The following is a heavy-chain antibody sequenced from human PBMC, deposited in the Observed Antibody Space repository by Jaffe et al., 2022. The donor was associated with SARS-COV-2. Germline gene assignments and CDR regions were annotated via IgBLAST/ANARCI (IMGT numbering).Heavy chain of an antibody. CDR3: ARDNTAERKDFDY. CDR1: GFTFSSYS. J-gene: IGHJ4*02. CDR2: ISSDGSTK. Sequence: QVQLVESGGGVVQPGRSLRLSCAASGFTFSSYSIHWVRQAPGKGLDWVAVISSDGSTKIYADSVKGRFTISRDNSKNTLYLQMNSLRGEDTAVYYCARDNTAERKDFDYWGQGTLVTVSS. V-gene: IGHV3-30-3*01. D-gene: IGHD5-18*01.